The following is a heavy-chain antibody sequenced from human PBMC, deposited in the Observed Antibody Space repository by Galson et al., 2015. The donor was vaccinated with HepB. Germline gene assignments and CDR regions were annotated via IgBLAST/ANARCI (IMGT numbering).Heavy chain of an antibody. CDR2: MNTNTGKP. J-gene: IGHJ6*03. CDR1: GYTFTDYV. V-gene: IGHV7-4-1*02. D-gene: IGHD3-3*01. CDR3: ARSPLRFLDWLPYYDYYYMDV. Sequence: SVKVSCKASGYTFTDYVVNWVRQAPGQGLAWMGWMNTNTGKPTYAPGFAGRLVFSLDTSVTTAYLQISSLETDDTAVYYCARSPLRFLDWLPYYDYYYMDVWGEGTTVTVSS.